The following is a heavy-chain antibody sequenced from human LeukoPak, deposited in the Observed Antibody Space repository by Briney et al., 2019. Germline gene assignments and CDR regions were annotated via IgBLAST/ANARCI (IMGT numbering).Heavy chain of an antibody. V-gene: IGHV3-48*03. CDR3: AAVIDY. CDR2: ISNSGSTK. Sequence: GGSLRLSCAASGFTFSSYEMNWIRQAPGKGLEWISYISNSGSTKYYADSVKGRFTISRDNAKNSLYLQMNSLRAEDTAVYYCAAVIDYWAREPWSPSPQ. J-gene: IGHJ4*02. CDR1: GFTFSSYE.